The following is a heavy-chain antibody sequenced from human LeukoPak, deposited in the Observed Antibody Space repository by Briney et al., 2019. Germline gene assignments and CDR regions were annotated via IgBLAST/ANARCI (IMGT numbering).Heavy chain of an antibody. CDR3: ARGPNQQWLVFFYFDY. CDR1: GYTFPSYF. J-gene: IGHJ4*02. Sequence: ASVKVSCKASGYTFPSYFMHWVRQAPGQGLEWMGIINPTGGSTTYAQKFQGRVTMTRDTSTSTVYMELSSLRSDDTAVYYCARGPNQQWLVFFYFDYWGQGTLVTVSS. D-gene: IGHD6-19*01. CDR2: INPTGGST. V-gene: IGHV1-46*01.